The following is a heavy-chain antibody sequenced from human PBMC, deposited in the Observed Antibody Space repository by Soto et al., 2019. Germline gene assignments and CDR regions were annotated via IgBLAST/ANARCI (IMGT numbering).Heavy chain of an antibody. CDR2: IIPISGTA. CDR1: GGTFSSYA. Sequence: GASVKVSCKASGGTFSSYAISWVRQAPGQGLEWMGGIIPISGTANYAQKFQSRVTITADESTSTAYMELSSLRSEDTAVYYCARSQGSSTSLEIYYYYYYGMDVWGQGTTVTVSS. CDR3: ARSQGSSTSLEIYYYYYYGMDV. J-gene: IGHJ6*02. V-gene: IGHV1-69*13. D-gene: IGHD2-2*01.